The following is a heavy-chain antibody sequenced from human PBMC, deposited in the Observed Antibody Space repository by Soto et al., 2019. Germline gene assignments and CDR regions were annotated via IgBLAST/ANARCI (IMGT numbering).Heavy chain of an antibody. Sequence: QVQLVQSGAEVKKPGASVKVSCKASGYTFTSYAMHWVRQAPGQRLEWMGWINAGNGNTKYSQKFQGRVTITRDTSASTAYMELSSLRSEDTAVYYGASGGELRRDYYYYGMDVWGQGTTVTVSS. D-gene: IGHD1-26*01. CDR1: GYTFTSYA. CDR3: ASGGELRRDYYYYGMDV. CDR2: INAGNGNT. J-gene: IGHJ6*02. V-gene: IGHV1-3*01.